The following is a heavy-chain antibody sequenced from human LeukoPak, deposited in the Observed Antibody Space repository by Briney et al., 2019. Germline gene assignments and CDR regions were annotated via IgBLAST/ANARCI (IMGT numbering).Heavy chain of an antibody. J-gene: IGHJ6*02. Sequence: GGSLRLSCAASEFTFSSYSMNWVRQAPGKGLEWVSYITNSGNSKSYADSVKGRFTISRDNTKNSLYLQMNGLRAEDTAVYYCAKDFASYYYYGMDVWGQGTTVTVSS. D-gene: IGHD3-3*01. CDR2: ITNSGNSK. CDR3: AKDFASYYYYGMDV. V-gene: IGHV3-48*01. CDR1: EFTFSSYS.